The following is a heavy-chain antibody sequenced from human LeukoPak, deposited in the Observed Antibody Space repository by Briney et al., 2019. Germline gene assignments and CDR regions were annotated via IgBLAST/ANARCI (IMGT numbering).Heavy chain of an antibody. CDR3: ARAPGPYYYDSSGQIPEAFDI. CDR1: GYTFTDYY. J-gene: IGHJ3*02. CDR2: INPNRDGT. Sequence: ASVKVSCKASGYTFTDYYMHWVRQAPGQGLEWRGWINPNRDGTNYAQKLQGRVTLTTDTSTSTAYMDLRSLRSDDTAVYYCARAPGPYYYDSSGQIPEAFDIWGQGTMVTVSS. V-gene: IGHV1-2*02. D-gene: IGHD3-22*01.